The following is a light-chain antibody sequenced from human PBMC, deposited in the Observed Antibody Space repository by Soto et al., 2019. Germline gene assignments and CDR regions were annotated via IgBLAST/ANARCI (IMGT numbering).Light chain of an antibody. CDR1: QSVRSAY. CDR3: QQYGGSPQT. CDR2: AAS. Sequence: EIVLTQSPGTLSLFPGERATLSCRASQSVRSAYLAWYQHKPGQAPRLRIYAASSRATGVPDRFSGSGSGTDFTLTIRRLEPEDFALYYCQQYGGSPQTFGPGTKVEI. J-gene: IGKJ1*01. V-gene: IGKV3-20*01.